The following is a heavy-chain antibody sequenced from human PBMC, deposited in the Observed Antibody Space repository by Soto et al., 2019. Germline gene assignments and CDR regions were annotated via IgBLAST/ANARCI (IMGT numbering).Heavy chain of an antibody. D-gene: IGHD3-16*01. Sequence: GGSLRLSCAASGFTFSSYAMHWVRQAPGKGLEWVAVISYDGSNKYYADSVKGRFTISRDNSKNTLYLQMNSLRAEDTAVYYCARDRGLGPLYYYYGMDVWGQGTTVTVSS. CDR1: GFTFSSYA. CDR3: ARDRGLGPLYYYYGMDV. CDR2: ISYDGSNK. J-gene: IGHJ6*02. V-gene: IGHV3-30-3*01.